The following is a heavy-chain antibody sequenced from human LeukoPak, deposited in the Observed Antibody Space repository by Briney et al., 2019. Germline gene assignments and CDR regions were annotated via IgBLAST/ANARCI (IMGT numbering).Heavy chain of an antibody. J-gene: IGHJ6*02. CDR3: ARDLDVLWFGELSLDYGMDV. D-gene: IGHD3-10*01. Sequence: VASVKVACKTSGYTFTNYGMHWVRQAPGQRLEWMGWINAGNGNTKYSQKFQGRVTITRDTSASTAYMELSSLRSEDTAVYYCARDLDVLWFGELSLDYGMDVWGQGTTVTVSS. CDR1: GYTFTNYG. CDR2: INAGNGNT. V-gene: IGHV1-3*01.